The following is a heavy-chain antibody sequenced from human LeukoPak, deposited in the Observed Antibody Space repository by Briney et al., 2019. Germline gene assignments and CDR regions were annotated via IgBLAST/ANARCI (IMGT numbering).Heavy chain of an antibody. D-gene: IGHD3-22*01. Sequence: ASVKVSCKASGYTFTGYYMHWVRQAPGQGLEWMGIINPSGGSTSYAQKFQGRVTMTRDTSMSTVYMELSSLRSEDTAVYYCARDGVETYYYDSSGYLPDYWGQGTLVTVSS. CDR2: INPSGGST. J-gene: IGHJ4*02. CDR3: ARDGVETYYYDSSGYLPDY. V-gene: IGHV1-46*01. CDR1: GYTFTGYY.